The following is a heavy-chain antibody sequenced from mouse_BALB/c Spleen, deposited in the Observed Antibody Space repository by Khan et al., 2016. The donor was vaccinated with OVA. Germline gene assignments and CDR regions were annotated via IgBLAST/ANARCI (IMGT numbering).Heavy chain of an antibody. CDR1: GYTFTDFT. CDR2: ISTYYGDV. Sequence: QVQLKQSGAELVRPGVSVKISCKGSGYTFTDFTMHWVKQSHAKSLEWIGVISTYYGDVTYNQKFKGKATMTVDKSSSTAYMELARLTSEDSAIYFVSKRGGGNRFAYWGQGTLVTVSA. J-gene: IGHJ3*01. CDR3: SKRGGGNRFAY. V-gene: IGHV1S137*01.